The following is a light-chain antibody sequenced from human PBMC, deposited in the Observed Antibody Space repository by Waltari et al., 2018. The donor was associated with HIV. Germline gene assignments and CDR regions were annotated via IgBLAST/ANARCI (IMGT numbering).Light chain of an antibody. CDR1: SSNIGNYY. CDR2: RNN. J-gene: IGLJ2*01. V-gene: IGLV1-47*01. CDR3: ATWDDSLSSVV. Sequence: QSVLTQPPSASATPGQRVTISCSGSSSNIGNYYVYWYQQLPGATPKVLIFRNNRRPAGVPDRFSGSKSGTSASLAISGLRSEDEADYYCATWDDSLSSVVFGGGTKLTVL.